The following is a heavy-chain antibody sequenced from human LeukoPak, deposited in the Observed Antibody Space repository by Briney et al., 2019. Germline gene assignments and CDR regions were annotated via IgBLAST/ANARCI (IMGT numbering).Heavy chain of an antibody. D-gene: IGHD4-11*01. J-gene: IGHJ6*02. Sequence: ASAKVSCKASGYIFTSYGISWVRQAPGQGLEWMGWISAYNGNTNYAQKLQGRVTMTTDTSTSTAYMELRSLRSDDTAVYYCARDPATVTTHVDYYYGMDVWGQGTTVTVSS. CDR3: ARDPATVTTHVDYYYGMDV. CDR1: GYIFTSYG. V-gene: IGHV1-18*01. CDR2: ISAYNGNT.